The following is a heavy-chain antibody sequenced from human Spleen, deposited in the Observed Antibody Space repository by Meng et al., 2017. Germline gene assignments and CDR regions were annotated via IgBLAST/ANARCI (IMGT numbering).Heavy chain of an antibody. V-gene: IGHV1-2*06. CDR3: ARTIGGSYGMDV. CDR1: GYTFTGYY. J-gene: IGHJ6*01. CDR2: INPNSGGT. D-gene: IGHD1-26*01. Sequence: ASVKVSCKASGYTFTGYYMHLVRQAPGQWLEWMGRINPNSGGTNYAQKFQGRVTMTRDTSISTAYVELSRLRSDDTAVYYCARTIGGSYGMDVWGQGTTVNGYS.